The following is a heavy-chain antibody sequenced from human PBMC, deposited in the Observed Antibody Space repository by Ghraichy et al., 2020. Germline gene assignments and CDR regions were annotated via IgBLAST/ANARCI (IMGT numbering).Heavy chain of an antibody. D-gene: IGHD4-17*01. J-gene: IGHJ4*02. V-gene: IGHV4-59*01. CDR1: GGSISSYY. CDR3: AREWPYGAYDY. Sequence: SETLSLTCTVSGGSISSYYWSWIRQPPGKGLEWIGYIYYSGSTNYNPSLKSRVTISVDTSKNQFSLKLSSVTAADTAVYYCAREWPYGAYDYWGQGTLVTVSS. CDR2: IYYSGST.